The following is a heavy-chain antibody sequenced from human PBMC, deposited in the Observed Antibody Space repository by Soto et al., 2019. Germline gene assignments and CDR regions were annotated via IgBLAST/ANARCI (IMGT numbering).Heavy chain of an antibody. D-gene: IGHD3-16*02. Sequence: PSYTLSHTCTFSYGSISSGGYYLSFINQHPGKGLEWIGYIYYSGSTYYNPSLKSRVTISVDTSKNQFSLKLSSVTAADTAVYYCARHFIDYYYYMDVWGKGTTVTVSS. CDR3: ARHFIDYYYYMDV. CDR1: YGSISSGGYY. V-gene: IGHV4-39*01. CDR2: IYYSGST. J-gene: IGHJ6*03.